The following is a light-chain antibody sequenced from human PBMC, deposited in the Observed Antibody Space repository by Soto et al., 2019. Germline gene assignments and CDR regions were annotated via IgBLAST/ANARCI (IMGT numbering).Light chain of an antibody. J-gene: IGKJ5*01. Sequence: EIVMTQSPATLSVSPVERATLSCMASQSVSSNLSWYQQKPGQAPRLLIYGASNRATGIPDRFSGSGSGTDFTLTISRLEPEDFAVYYCQQYGSSPITFGQGTRLEIK. CDR2: GAS. CDR3: QQYGSSPIT. V-gene: IGKV3-20*01. CDR1: QSVSSN.